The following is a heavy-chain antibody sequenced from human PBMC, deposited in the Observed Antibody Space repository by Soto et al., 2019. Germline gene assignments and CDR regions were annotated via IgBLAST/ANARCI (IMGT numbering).Heavy chain of an antibody. J-gene: IGHJ3*02. CDR2: ISGSGGST. CDR1: GFTFSSYA. CDR3: AKDRIYDILTGYLHPNAFDI. V-gene: IGHV3-23*01. D-gene: IGHD3-9*01. Sequence: GSLRLSCAASGFTFSSYAMSWVRQAPGKGLEWVSAISGSGGSTYYTDSVKGRFIISRDNSKNTLYLQMNSLRAEDTAVYYCAKDRIYDILTGYLHPNAFDIWGQGTMVTVSS.